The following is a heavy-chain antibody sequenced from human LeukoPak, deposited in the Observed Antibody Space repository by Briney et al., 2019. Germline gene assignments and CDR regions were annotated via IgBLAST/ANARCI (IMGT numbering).Heavy chain of an antibody. J-gene: IGHJ5*02. CDR1: GYSCTSYW. CDR3: ARQDSYGTQSYYHNWFDP. D-gene: IGHD3-10*01. Sequence: GKPLQISTMASGYSCTSYWIGWVRHMRGEGLVWRGIIYPGDSDTNYSPSFQGHVTISADKSISTAYLQWSSLTASDTALYYCARQDSYGTQSYYHNWFDPRGQGTLVTVSS. CDR2: IYPGDSDT. V-gene: IGHV5-51*01.